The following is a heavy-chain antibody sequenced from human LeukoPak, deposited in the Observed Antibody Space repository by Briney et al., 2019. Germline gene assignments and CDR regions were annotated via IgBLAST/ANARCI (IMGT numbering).Heavy chain of an antibody. CDR2: IKQDGSEK. CDR3: ARAYLPDYYDSSGYGFDI. V-gene: IGHV3-7*01. D-gene: IGHD3-22*01. J-gene: IGHJ3*02. Sequence: GGSLRLSCAASGFTFSSYWMCWVRQAPGKGLEWVANIKQDGSEKYYVDSVKGRFTISRDNAKNSLYLQVNSLRAEDTAVYYCARAYLPDYYDSSGYGFDIWGQGTMVTVSS. CDR1: GFTFSSYW.